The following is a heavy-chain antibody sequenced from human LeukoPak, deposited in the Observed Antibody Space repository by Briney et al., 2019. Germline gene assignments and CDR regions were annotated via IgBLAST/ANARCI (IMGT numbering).Heavy chain of an antibody. Sequence: QPGGSLRLSCAASGFTFSSYAMSWVRQAPGKGLEWVSAISGSGGSTYYADSVKGRFTISRDNSKNTLYLQMSSLRAEDTAVYYCAKPYSSSWYYFDYWGQGTLVTVSS. CDR1: GFTFSSYA. CDR2: ISGSGGST. V-gene: IGHV3-23*01. CDR3: AKPYSSSWYYFDY. J-gene: IGHJ4*02. D-gene: IGHD6-13*01.